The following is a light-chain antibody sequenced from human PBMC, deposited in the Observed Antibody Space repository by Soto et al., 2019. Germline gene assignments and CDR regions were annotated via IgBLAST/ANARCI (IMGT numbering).Light chain of an antibody. CDR3: SSYAGNNNLV. J-gene: IGLJ3*02. V-gene: IGLV2-8*01. CDR1: SSDVGGYNY. Sequence: QSALTQPPSASGSPGQSVTISCTGTSSDVGGYNYVSWYQQHPGKAPKLMIYEVTKRPSGVPDRFSGSKSGNTASLTVSGLQGEDEPDYYCSSYAGNNNLVFGGGTKVTVL. CDR2: EVT.